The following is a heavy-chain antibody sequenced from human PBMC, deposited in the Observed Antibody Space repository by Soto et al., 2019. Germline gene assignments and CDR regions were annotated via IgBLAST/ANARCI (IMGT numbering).Heavy chain of an antibody. V-gene: IGHV1-3*01. D-gene: IGHD3-9*01. Sequence: ASVKVSCKANGYTFRNYAMHWVRQAPGQGLEWMGWINGGNGNTKYSQKFQGRVTITRDTSAGTAYMELSSLRSEDTAVYYCARDGPIYDILSARYFYGMDVWGQGTTVTVSS. CDR2: INGGNGNT. J-gene: IGHJ6*02. CDR3: ARDGPIYDILSARYFYGMDV. CDR1: GYTFRNYA.